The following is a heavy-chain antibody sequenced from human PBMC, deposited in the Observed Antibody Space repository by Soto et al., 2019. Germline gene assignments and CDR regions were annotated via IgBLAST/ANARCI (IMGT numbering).Heavy chain of an antibody. Sequence: VQLLESGGGLVQPGGSLRLSCAASGFTFSSYAMSWVRQAPGKGLEWVSAISGSGGSTYYADSVKGRFTISRDNSKNTLYLQMNSLRAEDTAVYYCAKARLYGDYEYYYYGMDVWGQGTTVTVSS. CDR3: AKARLYGDYEYYYYGMDV. CDR2: ISGSGGST. V-gene: IGHV3-23*01. CDR1: GFTFSSYA. J-gene: IGHJ6*02. D-gene: IGHD4-17*01.